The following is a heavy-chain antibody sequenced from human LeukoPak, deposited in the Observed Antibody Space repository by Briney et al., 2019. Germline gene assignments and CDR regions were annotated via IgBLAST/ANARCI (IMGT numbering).Heavy chain of an antibody. CDR3: AKSGPHGYSSGWYFSSESSYYYYGMDV. V-gene: IGHV3-33*06. CDR2: IWYDGSNK. CDR1: GFTFSSYG. D-gene: IGHD6-19*01. J-gene: IGHJ6*02. Sequence: PGRSLRLSCAASGFTFSSYGMHWVRQAPGKGLEWVAVIWYDGSNKYYADSVKGRFTISRDNSKNTLYLQMNSLRAEDTAVYYCAKSGPHGYSSGWYFSSESSYYYYGMDVWGQGTTVTVSS.